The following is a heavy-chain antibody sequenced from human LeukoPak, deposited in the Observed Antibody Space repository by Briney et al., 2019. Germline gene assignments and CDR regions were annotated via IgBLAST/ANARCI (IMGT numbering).Heavy chain of an antibody. CDR1: GFTFSSYA. CDR2: ISGSGGST. CDR3: ARDDSGSYHQLGV. J-gene: IGHJ6*02. Sequence: GGSLRLSCAASGFTFSSYAMSWVRQAPGKGLEWVSAISGSGGSTYYADSVKGRFTISRDNSKNTLYLQMNSLRAEDTAVYYCARDDSGSYHQLGVWGQGATVTVSS. D-gene: IGHD1-26*01. V-gene: IGHV3-23*01.